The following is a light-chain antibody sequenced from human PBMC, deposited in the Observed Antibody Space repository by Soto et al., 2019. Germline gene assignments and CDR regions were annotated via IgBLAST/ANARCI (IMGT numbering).Light chain of an antibody. Sequence: QSVLTQPASVSGSPGQSITISCTGTSSDVGGYNYVSWYQQHPGKVPKLMIYDVSNRPSGVSNRFSGSKSGNTASLTISGLPAEDEDDYYCSSYTSSSTYVFGIGTKLTVL. CDR1: SSDVGGYNY. CDR3: SSYTSSSTYV. CDR2: DVS. J-gene: IGLJ1*01. V-gene: IGLV2-14*03.